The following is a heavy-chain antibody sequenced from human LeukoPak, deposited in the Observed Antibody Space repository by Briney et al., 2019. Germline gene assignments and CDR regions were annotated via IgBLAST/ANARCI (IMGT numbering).Heavy chain of an antibody. Sequence: GGSLRLSCAASGFTFSSYWMSWVRQAPGKGLEWVANIKQDGSEKYYVDSVKGRFTISRDNAKNSLYLQMNSLRAEDTAVCYCARAGGYCSSTSCPEAFDIWGQGTMVTVSS. D-gene: IGHD2-2*01. CDR2: IKQDGSEK. CDR1: GFTFSSYW. CDR3: ARAGGYCSSTSCPEAFDI. J-gene: IGHJ3*02. V-gene: IGHV3-7*01.